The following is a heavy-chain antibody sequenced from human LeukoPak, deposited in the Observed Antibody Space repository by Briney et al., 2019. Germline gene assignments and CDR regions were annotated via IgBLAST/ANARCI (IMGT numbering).Heavy chain of an antibody. D-gene: IGHD4-17*01. CDR2: IYYSGST. V-gene: IGHV4-30-4*01. CDR1: GGSISSGDYY. Sequence: SQTLSLTCTVSGGSISSGDYYWSWLRQPPGKGLEWIGYIYYSGSTYYNPSLKSRVTISVDTSKNQFSLKLSSVTAADTAVYYCARDRYGDYFYYYYGMDVWGQGTTVTVSS. J-gene: IGHJ6*02. CDR3: ARDRYGDYFYYYYGMDV.